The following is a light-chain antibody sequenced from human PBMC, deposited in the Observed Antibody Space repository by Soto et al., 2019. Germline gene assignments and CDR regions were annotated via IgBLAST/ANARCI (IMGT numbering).Light chain of an antibody. V-gene: IGKV3-15*01. CDR3: QQYGSSGT. J-gene: IGKJ1*01. CDR1: QSVSSN. Sequence: EIVMTQSPATLSVSPGERATLSCMASQSVSSNLAWYQQKPGQAPRLLIYGASTRATGIPARFSGSGSGTEFTLTISSLQSEDFAVYYCQQYGSSGTFGQGTKVDI. CDR2: GAS.